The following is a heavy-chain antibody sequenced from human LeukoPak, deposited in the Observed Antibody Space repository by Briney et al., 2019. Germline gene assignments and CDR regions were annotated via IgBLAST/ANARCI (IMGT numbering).Heavy chain of an antibody. D-gene: IGHD6-13*01. CDR3: PRRSSWYGYYFDH. Sequence: PSEPLTRTCTVSGXASSSSSYYSRWIRPPPGRGLQRIGNMSYSGSTYYTPSLKSRVTISVDTSKTHFSLKLSSVTAADTAVYYCPRRSSWYGYYFDHWGQGTLVTVSS. CDR1: GXASSSSSYY. J-gene: IGHJ4*02. V-gene: IGHV4-39*01. CDR2: MSYSGST.